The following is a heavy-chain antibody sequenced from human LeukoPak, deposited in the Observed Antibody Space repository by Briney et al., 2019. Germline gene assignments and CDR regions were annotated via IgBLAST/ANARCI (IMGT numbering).Heavy chain of an antibody. CDR3: ARVVNHVYSDY. CDR2: IFYTGST. Sequence: SETLSLTCAVSRGSISTYYWNWIRQPPGKGLEWIGYIFYTGSTNYNPSLQSRVTMLLDTSKNQFSLKLNSVSAADTAVYYCARVVNHVYSDYWGQGTLVTVSS. D-gene: IGHD3-16*01. V-gene: IGHV4-59*01. CDR1: RGSISTYY. J-gene: IGHJ4*02.